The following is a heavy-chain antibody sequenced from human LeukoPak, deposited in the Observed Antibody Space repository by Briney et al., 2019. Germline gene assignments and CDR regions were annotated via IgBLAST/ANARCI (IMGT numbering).Heavy chain of an antibody. Sequence: SVKVSCKASGGTFSSYAISWVRQAPGQGLEWMGGIIPIFGTANYAQKFQGRVTITADKSTSTAYMELSSLRSEDMAVYYCARGSGSSLLYYYYGMDVWGKGTTVTVSS. CDR2: IIPIFGTA. CDR1: GGTFSSYA. J-gene: IGHJ6*04. V-gene: IGHV1-69*06. CDR3: ARGSGSSLLYYYYGMDV. D-gene: IGHD3-10*01.